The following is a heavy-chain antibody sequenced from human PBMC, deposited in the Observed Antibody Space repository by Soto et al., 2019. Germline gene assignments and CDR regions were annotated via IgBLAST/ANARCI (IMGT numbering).Heavy chain of an antibody. J-gene: IGHJ4*02. Sequence: EVQLVESGGGLVKPGGSLSLSGAASGFTFSSFSMNWVPQAQGKGLEWVSSISSSSIYIYYADSVKGRFTISRDNAKNSLYLQMNSLRAEDTAVYYCASLGIAVLTVDYWGQGTLVTVSS. D-gene: IGHD6-19*01. CDR2: ISSSSIYI. CDR1: GFTFSSFS. V-gene: IGHV3-21*01. CDR3: ASLGIAVLTVDY.